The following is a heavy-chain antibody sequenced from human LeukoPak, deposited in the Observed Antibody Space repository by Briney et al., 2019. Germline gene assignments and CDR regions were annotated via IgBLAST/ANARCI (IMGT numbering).Heavy chain of an antibody. V-gene: IGHV4-34*01. D-gene: IGHD3-10*01. CDR1: GGSFSGYY. J-gene: IGHJ4*02. Sequence: SETLSLTCAVYGGSFSGYYWSWIRRPPGRGLEWVGEINHSGSTNYNPSLKSRVTISVDTSKNQFSLKLSSVTAADTAVYYCASTAAYGSGSGWGQGTLVTVSS. CDR2: INHSGST. CDR3: ASTAAYGSGSG.